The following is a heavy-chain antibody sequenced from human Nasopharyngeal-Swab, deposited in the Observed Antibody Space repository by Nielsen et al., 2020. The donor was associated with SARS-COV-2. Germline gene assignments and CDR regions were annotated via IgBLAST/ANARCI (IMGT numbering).Heavy chain of an antibody. V-gene: IGHV1-2*02. Sequence: ASVTVSCKASGYTFTGYYMHWVRQAPGQGLEWMGWINPNSGGTNYAQKFQGRVTMTRDTSISTAYMELSRLRSDDTAVYYCARGGRRITMVRGVKQGYGMDVWGQGTTVTVSS. CDR1: GYTFTGYY. J-gene: IGHJ6*02. CDR3: ARGGRRITMVRGVKQGYGMDV. D-gene: IGHD3-10*01. CDR2: INPNSGGT.